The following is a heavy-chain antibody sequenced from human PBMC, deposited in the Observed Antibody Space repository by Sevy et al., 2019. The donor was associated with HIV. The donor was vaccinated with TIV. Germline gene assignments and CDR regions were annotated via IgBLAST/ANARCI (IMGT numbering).Heavy chain of an antibody. V-gene: IGHV5-51*01. CDR3: ASGAAAATLGLQFDY. CDR1: GYSFTSYW. D-gene: IGHD6-13*01. CDR2: IYPGDSDT. Sequence: GESLKISCKGSGYSFTSYWIGWVRQMPGKGLEWMGIIYPGDSDTRYSPSFQGQVTISADKSISTAYLQWSSLKASDTAMYYCASGAAAATLGLQFDYWGQGTLVTVSS. J-gene: IGHJ4*02.